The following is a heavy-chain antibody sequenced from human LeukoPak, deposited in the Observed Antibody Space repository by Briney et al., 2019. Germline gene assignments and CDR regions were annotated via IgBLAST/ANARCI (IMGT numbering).Heavy chain of an antibody. CDR1: GFAVSSNY. Sequence: GGSLRLSCAASGFAVSSNYTSWVRQAPGKGLEWVAVIYSGGSTNYADSVKGRFTISRDNSKNTLYPLMNSLRAEDTAVYYSAIRKSGNAIDYWGQGTLVTVSS. CDR3: AIRKSGNAIDY. J-gene: IGHJ4*02. V-gene: IGHV3-66*01. D-gene: IGHD5-12*01. CDR2: IYSGGST.